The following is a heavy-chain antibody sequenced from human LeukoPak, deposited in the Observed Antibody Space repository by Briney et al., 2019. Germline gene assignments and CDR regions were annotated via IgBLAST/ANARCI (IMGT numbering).Heavy chain of an antibody. Sequence: SETLSLTCTVSGGSISSGGYYWSWIRQHPGKGLEWIGYIYYSGGTYYNPSLKSRVTISVDTSKNQFSLKLSSVTAADTAVYYCAREGTTGWFDPWGQGTLVTVSS. CDR1: GGSISSGGYY. V-gene: IGHV4-31*03. CDR2: IYYSGGT. D-gene: IGHD1-14*01. CDR3: AREGTTGWFDP. J-gene: IGHJ5*02.